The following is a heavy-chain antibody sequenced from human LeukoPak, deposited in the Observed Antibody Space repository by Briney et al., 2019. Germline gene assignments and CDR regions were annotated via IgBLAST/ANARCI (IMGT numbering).Heavy chain of an antibody. V-gene: IGHV1-58*02. CDR3: ARSLVVGATYPYH. D-gene: IGHD1-26*01. CDR1: GFTFTGSA. CDR2: IVVGSGNT. Sequence: ASVKVSCKASGFTFTGSAMQWVRQARGQRLEWIGWIVVGSGNTNYAQKFQERVTITRDMSTSTAYMELSSLRAEDTAVYYCARSLVVGATYPYHWGQGTLVTVSS. J-gene: IGHJ5*02.